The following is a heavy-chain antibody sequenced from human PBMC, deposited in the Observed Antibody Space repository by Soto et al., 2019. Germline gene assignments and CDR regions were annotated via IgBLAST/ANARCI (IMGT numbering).Heavy chain of an antibody. CDR3: AKTHYDILTGYPWGAFDI. J-gene: IGHJ3*02. CDR2: ISGSGGST. Sequence: GGSLRLSCAASGFTFSSYAMSWVRQAPGKGLEWVSAISGSGGSTYYADSVKGWFTISRDNSKNTLYLQMNSLRAEDTAVYYCAKTHYDILTGYPWGAFDIWGQGTMVTVSS. V-gene: IGHV3-23*01. D-gene: IGHD3-9*01. CDR1: GFTFSSYA.